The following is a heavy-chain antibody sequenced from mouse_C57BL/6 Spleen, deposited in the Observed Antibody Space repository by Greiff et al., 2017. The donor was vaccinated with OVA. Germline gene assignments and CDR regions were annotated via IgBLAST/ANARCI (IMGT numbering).Heavy chain of an antibody. D-gene: IGHD1-1*01. J-gene: IGHJ2*01. CDR2: IHPNSGST. Sequence: QVQLQQPGAELVKPGASVKLSCKASGYTFTSYWMHWVKQRPGQGLEWIGMIHPNSGSTNYNEKFKSKATLTVDKSSSTAYMQLSSLTSEDSAVYYCARQGSRGYFDYWGQGTTLTVSS. V-gene: IGHV1-64*01. CDR1: GYTFTSYW. CDR3: ARQGSRGYFDY.